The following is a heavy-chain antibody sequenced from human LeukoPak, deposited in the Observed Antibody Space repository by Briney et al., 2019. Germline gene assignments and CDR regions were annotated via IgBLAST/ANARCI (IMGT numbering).Heavy chain of an antibody. J-gene: IGHJ4*02. CDR1: GGPISSSSYY. V-gene: IGHV4-39*07. D-gene: IGHD3-10*01. CDR3: ARLTRPWFGEPEYYFDY. Sequence: PSETLSLTCSVSGGPISSSSYYWGWIRQPPGKGLEWIGYIYYSGSTYYNPSLKSRVTISVDTSKNQFSLKLRSVTAADTAVYYCARLTRPWFGEPEYYFDYWGQGTLVTVSS. CDR2: IYYSGST.